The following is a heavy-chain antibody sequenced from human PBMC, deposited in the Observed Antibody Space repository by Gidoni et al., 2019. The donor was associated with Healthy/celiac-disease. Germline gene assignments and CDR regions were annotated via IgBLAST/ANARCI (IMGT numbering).Heavy chain of an antibody. CDR3: ARDWGSTSLIVDYMDV. J-gene: IGHJ6*03. Sequence: QVQLVQSGAEVKKPGASVKVSCKASGYTFTSYGISCVRQTPGQGLEWMGWISAYNGNTNYAQKLQGRVTMTTDTYTSTAYMELRSLRSDDTAVYDCARDWGSTSLIVDYMDVWGKGTTVTVSS. CDR1: GYTFTSYG. D-gene: IGHD2-2*01. CDR2: ISAYNGNT. V-gene: IGHV1-18*01.